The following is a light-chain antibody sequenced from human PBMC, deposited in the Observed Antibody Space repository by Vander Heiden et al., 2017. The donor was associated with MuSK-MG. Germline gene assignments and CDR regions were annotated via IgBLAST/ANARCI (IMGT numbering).Light chain of an antibody. CDR3: SSYTSSSTYVV. CDR2: DVS. V-gene: IGLV2-14*01. J-gene: IGLJ2*01. CDR1: NNDVGGYNY. Sequence: QSALTQPASVSGSPGQSITISCTGTNNDVGGYNYVSWYKQHPGKAPKLVIYDVSNRPSGVSNRFSGSKSGNTASLTISGLQAEDEADYYCSSYTSSSTYVVFGGGTKLTVL.